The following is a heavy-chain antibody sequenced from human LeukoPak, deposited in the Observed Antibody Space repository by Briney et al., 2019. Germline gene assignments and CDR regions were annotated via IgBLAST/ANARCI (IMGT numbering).Heavy chain of an antibody. D-gene: IGHD3-10*01. V-gene: IGHV3-21*01. CDR1: GFTYSSYS. J-gene: IGHJ4*02. CDR3: ARDSPMVRGAFDY. Sequence: GGSLRLSCAASGFTYSSYSMNWVRQAPGKGLEWVSSISSSSSYIYYADSVKGRFTISRDNAKNSLYLQTNSLRAEDTAVYYCARDSPMVRGAFDYWGQGTLVTVSS. CDR2: ISSSSSYI.